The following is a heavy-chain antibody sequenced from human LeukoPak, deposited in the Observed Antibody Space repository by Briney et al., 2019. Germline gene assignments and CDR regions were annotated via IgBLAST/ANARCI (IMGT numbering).Heavy chain of an antibody. Sequence: PSETLSLTCAVYGGSSTGYYWSSIPEPPGKGLEWMGEINHSRRINYNPSLKSRVTISVDTSKNQFFLKLSSVTAADTAVYYCARGNVVVPAAIGFYYYMDVWGKGTTVTVSS. CDR3: ARGNVVVPAAIGFYYYMDV. V-gene: IGHV4-34*01. J-gene: IGHJ6*03. CDR1: GGSSTGYY. D-gene: IGHD2-2*02. CDR2: INHSRRI.